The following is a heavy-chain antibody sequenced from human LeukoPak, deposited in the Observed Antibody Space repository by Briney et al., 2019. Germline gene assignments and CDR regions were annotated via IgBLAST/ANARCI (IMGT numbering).Heavy chain of an antibody. J-gene: IGHJ4*02. CDR1: GFTFSNYD. CDR2: IGTAGDT. V-gene: IGHV3-13*01. CDR3: ARGWRELDY. Sequence: GFLKPSFAASGFTFSNYDMHWVRQTTGKGLEWVSAIGTAGDTYYPGSVKGRFTISRENAKNSLYLQMNSLRAGDTAVYYCARGWRELDYWGQGTLVTVSS. D-gene: IGHD1-1*01.